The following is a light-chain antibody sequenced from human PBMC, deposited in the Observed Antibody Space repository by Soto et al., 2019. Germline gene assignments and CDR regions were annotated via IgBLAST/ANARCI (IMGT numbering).Light chain of an antibody. J-gene: IGKJ4*01. CDR3: QQYTKSPLT. V-gene: IGKV3-20*01. CDR2: GAN. Sequence: DIVLTQFPGTLSLSPGERATLSCRASQSLTRNFLAWYQQKVGQAPRLLIYGANTRAAGIPDRFSGSGSGTDFTLTISRLEPKDFAVYYCQQYTKSPLTFGGGTKVDIK. CDR1: QSLTRNF.